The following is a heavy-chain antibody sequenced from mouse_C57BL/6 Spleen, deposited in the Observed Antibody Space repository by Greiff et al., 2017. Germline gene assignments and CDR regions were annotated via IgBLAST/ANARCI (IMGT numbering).Heavy chain of an antibody. CDR3: ARSQLTGVFAY. Sequence: VQLQQSGAELVRPGTSVQVSCKASGYAFTNYLIEWVKQRPGQGLEWIGVINPGSGGTNYNEKFKGKATLTADKSSSTAYMQLSSLTSEDSAVYFCARSQLTGVFAYWGQGTLVTVSA. J-gene: IGHJ3*01. V-gene: IGHV1-54*01. CDR1: GYAFTNYL. CDR2: INPGSGGT. D-gene: IGHD4-1*01.